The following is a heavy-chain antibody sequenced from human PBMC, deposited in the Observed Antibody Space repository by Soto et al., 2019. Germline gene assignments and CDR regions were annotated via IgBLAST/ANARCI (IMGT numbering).Heavy chain of an antibody. CDR2: TYFRSKWYY. CDR1: GDSVSSNSAA. D-gene: IGHD6-6*01. Sequence: SQTLSLTCAISGDSVSSNSAAWHWARQSPSRGLEWLGRTYFRSKWYYGYAVSVKSRITISPDRSQNQFSLQLNAVTPDDSAVYYWAGIHSSSSSDMDVWGQGTTVTVSS. CDR3: AGIHSSSSSDMDV. J-gene: IGHJ6*02. V-gene: IGHV6-1*01.